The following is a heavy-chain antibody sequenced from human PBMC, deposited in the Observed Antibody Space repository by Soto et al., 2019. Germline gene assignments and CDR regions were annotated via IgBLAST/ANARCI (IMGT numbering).Heavy chain of an antibody. CDR2: IDPSASYT. CDR1: GYSFTSYW. J-gene: IGHJ5*02. Sequence: PGESLKISFKGSGYSFTSYWISWVRQMPGKGLEWMGRIDPSASYTNYSPSFQGHVTTSADKSISTAYLQWSSLKASDTAMYYCARRREPYYRSSWQLFDPWGQETLVT. V-gene: IGHV5-10-1*01. CDR3: ARRREPYYRSSWQLFDP. D-gene: IGHD6-13*01.